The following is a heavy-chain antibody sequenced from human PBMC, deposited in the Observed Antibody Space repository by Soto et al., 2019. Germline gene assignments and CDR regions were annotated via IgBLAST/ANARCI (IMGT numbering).Heavy chain of an antibody. J-gene: IGHJ5*02. Sequence: PGGSLRLSCAASGFTFSTYSMNWVRQAPGKGLEWVSSISSSGSVTYYADSVKGRFTISRDNAKSSLYLQMNSLRAEDTAVYYCARDVIVVVTPAIAWFDPWGQGTLVTVS. D-gene: IGHD2-2*01. CDR3: ARDVIVVVTPAIAWFDP. CDR1: GFTFSTYS. CDR2: ISSSGSVT. V-gene: IGHV3-21*06.